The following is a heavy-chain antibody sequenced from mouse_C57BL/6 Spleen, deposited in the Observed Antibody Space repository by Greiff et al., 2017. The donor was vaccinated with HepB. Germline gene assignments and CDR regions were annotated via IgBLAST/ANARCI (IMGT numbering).Heavy chain of an antibody. J-gene: IGHJ2*01. V-gene: IGHV1-55*01. CDR3: ARSRNYYGSSYVTFFDY. D-gene: IGHD1-1*01. CDR1: GYTFTSYW. CDR2: IYPGSGST. Sequence: VQLQHPGAELVKPGASVKMSCKASGYTFTSYWITWVKQRPGQGLEWIGDIYPGSGSTNYNEKFKSKATLTVDTSSSTAYMQLSSLTSEDSAVYYCARSRNYYGSSYVTFFDYWGQGTTLTVSS.